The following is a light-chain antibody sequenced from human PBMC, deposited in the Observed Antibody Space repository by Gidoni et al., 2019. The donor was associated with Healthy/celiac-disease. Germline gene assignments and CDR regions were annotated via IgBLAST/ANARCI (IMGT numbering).Light chain of an antibody. J-gene: IGLJ2*01. CDR3: QVWDSSSDHPNVV. Sequence: SYVLTQPPSVSVAPGQTGRSPWGGNNIGSKSVHWDQQKPGQAPVLVVYDDSDRPSGIPERFSGSNSGNTATLTISRVEAGDEAGYYCQVWDSSSDHPNVVFGGGTKLTVL. V-gene: IGLV3-21*02. CDR2: DDS. CDR1: NIGSKS.